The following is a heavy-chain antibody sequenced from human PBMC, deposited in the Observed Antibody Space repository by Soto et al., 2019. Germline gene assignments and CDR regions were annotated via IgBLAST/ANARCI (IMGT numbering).Heavy chain of an antibody. CDR1: GFTFSDYY. CDR2: ISSSGNTV. J-gene: IGHJ4*02. V-gene: IGHV3-11*01. Sequence: QAHLVESGGDLVKPGGSLRLSCAAPGFTFSDYYMSWIRQAPGKGLEWISYISSSGNTVYYADSVEGRFTISRDNAQNSLYLQMNNLRAEDTAVYYCARDSRVYYGSGSSVDGWGQGTLVTVSS. D-gene: IGHD3-10*01. CDR3: ARDSRVYYGSGSSVDG.